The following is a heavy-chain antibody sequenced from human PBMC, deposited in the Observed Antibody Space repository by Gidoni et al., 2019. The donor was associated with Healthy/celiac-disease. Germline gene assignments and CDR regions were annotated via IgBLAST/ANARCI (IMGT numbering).Heavy chain of an antibody. CDR1: VFTFSSYA. CDR3: AKSPDILTPNYFDY. Sequence: EVQLLESGGGLVQPGGSLRLSCAASVFTFSSYAMSWVLQAPGKGLEGVSSISGSGGSTYYADFVKGRFTISRDNSKNTLYLQMNSLRAEDTAVYYCAKSPDILTPNYFDYWGQGTLVTVSS. V-gene: IGHV3-23*01. D-gene: IGHD3-9*01. J-gene: IGHJ4*02. CDR2: ISGSGGST.